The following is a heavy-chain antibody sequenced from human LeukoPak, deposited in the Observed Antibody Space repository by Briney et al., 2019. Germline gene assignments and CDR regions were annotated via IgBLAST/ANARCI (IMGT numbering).Heavy chain of an antibody. CDR3: ARDSLMLRGPLVIYYFDF. CDR2: ISGVGDAT. Sequence: GGSLRLSCATSGFTFSSYAFYWIRQAPGKGLEWVSTISGVGDATYYADSVKGRFTISRDNSKNTVDLLMNSLGAEDTAVYYCARDSLMLRGPLVIYYFDFWGQGTLVTVSS. D-gene: IGHD3-10*01. V-gene: IGHV3-23*01. J-gene: IGHJ4*02. CDR1: GFTFSSYA.